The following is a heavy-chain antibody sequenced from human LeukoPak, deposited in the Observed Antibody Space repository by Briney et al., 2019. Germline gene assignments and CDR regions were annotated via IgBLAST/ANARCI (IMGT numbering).Heavy chain of an antibody. V-gene: IGHV4-59*01. CDR1: GGSISSYY. Sequence: SETLSLTCTVSGGSISSYYWSWIRQPPGKGLEWIGYIYYSGSTNYNPSLKGRVTIPVDTSKNQFSLKLSSVTAADTAVYYCARVGSGYRFDYWGQGTLVTVSS. CDR2: IYYSGST. J-gene: IGHJ4*02. D-gene: IGHD3-3*01. CDR3: ARVGSGYRFDY.